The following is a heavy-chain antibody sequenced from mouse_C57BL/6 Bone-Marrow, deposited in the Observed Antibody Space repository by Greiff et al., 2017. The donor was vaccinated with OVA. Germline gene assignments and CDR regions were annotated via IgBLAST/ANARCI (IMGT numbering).Heavy chain of an antibody. J-gene: IGHJ4*01. Sequence: EVKLVESGEGLVKPGGSLKLSCAASGFTFSSYAMSWVRQTPEKRLEWVAYISSGGEYIYYADTVKGRFTIARDNARNTLYLQMSSLKSEDTAMYYCTRLLDAMDYWGQGTSVTVSS. CDR2: ISSGGEYI. CDR3: TRLLDAMDY. CDR1: GFTFSSYA. V-gene: IGHV5-9-1*02. D-gene: IGHD2-1*01.